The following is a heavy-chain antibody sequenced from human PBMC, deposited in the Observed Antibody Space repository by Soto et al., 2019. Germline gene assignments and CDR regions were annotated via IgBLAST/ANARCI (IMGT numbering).Heavy chain of an antibody. CDR1: GFTFSNAW. J-gene: IGHJ4*02. CDR2: IKSKTDGGTT. V-gene: IGHV3-15*01. D-gene: IGHD2-2*01. Sequence: EVQLVESGGGLVKPGGSLRLSCAASGFTFSNAWMSWVRQAPGKGLEWVGRIKSKTDGGTTDYAAPVKGRFTISRDDSKNTLYLQMNSLKTEDTAVYYCTTDPSPPDCSSTSCYGSGFDYWGQGTLVTVSS. CDR3: TTDPSPPDCSSTSCYGSGFDY.